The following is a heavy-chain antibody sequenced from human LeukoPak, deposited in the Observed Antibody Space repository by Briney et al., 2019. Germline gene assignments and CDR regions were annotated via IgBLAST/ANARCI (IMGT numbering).Heavy chain of an antibody. D-gene: IGHD3-10*01. CDR1: GYSFTSYW. CDR3: AIPGYYGSGSNYGMDV. V-gene: IGHV5-51*01. J-gene: IGHJ6*02. Sequence: GESLKISCKGSGYSFTSYWIGWVRQMPGKGPEWMGIIYPGDSDTRYSPSFQGQVTISADKSISTAYLQWSSLKASDTAMYYCAIPGYYGSGSNYGMDVWGQGTTVTVSS. CDR2: IYPGDSDT.